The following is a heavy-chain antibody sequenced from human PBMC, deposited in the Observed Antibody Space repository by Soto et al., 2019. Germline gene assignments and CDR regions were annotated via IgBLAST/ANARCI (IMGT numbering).Heavy chain of an antibody. V-gene: IGHV3-15*07. J-gene: IGHJ4*02. CDR2: FKSRTDGGTT. CDR3: TTETGPIDY. CDR1: GFTFSNAW. Sequence: GGSLRLSCAASGFTFSNAWMNWVRQAPGKGLEWVGRFKSRTDGGTTDYAAPVKGRFTISREDSKNTLYLQMNSLKTEDTAVYYCTTETGPIDYWGQGTLVTVPS. D-gene: IGHD1-1*01.